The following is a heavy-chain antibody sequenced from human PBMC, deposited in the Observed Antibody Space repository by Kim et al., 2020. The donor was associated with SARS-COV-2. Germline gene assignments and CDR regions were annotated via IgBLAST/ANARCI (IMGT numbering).Heavy chain of an antibody. J-gene: IGHJ3*02. CDR3: AKSSRELPRDAFDI. Sequence: ADAGKGRSTISRGNSKNTLYLQRDSLRAEDTAVYYCAKSSRELPRDAFDIWGQGTMVTVSS. V-gene: IGHV3-23*01. D-gene: IGHD1-26*01.